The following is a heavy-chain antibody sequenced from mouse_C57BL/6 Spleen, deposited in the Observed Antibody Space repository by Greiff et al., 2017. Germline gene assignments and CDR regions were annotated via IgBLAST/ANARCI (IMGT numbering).Heavy chain of an antibody. V-gene: IGHV1-53*01. J-gene: IGHJ4*01. D-gene: IGHD1-1*01. CDR2: INPSNGGT. CDR1: GYTFTSYW. Sequence: QVQLKQPGTELVKPGASVKLSCKASGYTFTSYWMHWVKQRPGQGLEWIGNINPSNGGTNYNEKFKSKATLTVDKSSSTAYMQLSSLTSEDSAVYYCARWASITTAMDYWGQGTSVTVSS. CDR3: ARWASITTAMDY.